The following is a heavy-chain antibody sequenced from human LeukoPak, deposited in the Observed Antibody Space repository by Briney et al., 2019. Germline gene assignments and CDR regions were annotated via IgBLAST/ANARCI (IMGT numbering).Heavy chain of an antibody. CDR2: IYYSGST. V-gene: IGHV4-39*01. D-gene: IGHD3-22*01. J-gene: IGHJ4*02. Sequence: PSETLSLTCTVSGGSISIISDYWGWIRQPPGKGLEWIGSIYYSGSTYYNPSLKSRVTISVDTSKNQFSLKLSSVTAADTAVYYCARVGYYDSSGPLGDYWGQGTLVTVSS. CDR1: GGSISIISDY. CDR3: ARVGYYDSSGPLGDY.